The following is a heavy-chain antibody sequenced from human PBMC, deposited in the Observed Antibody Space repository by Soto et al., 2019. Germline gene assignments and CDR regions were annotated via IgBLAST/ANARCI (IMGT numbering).Heavy chain of an antibody. CDR1: GYTFTTSG. CDR3: ARAGELHYYYYGMDV. V-gene: IGHV1-18*01. Sequence: QVQLVQSGGEEKKPGASVKVSCNASGYTFTTSGVSWVRQAPGQGLEWMGCVSGYNCNTKYEEKFRARVTMTTDTSTSAAYLELLSLTTDDTAVYYCARAGELHYYYYGMDVGGQGTTVSVSS. CDR2: VSGYNCNT. D-gene: IGHD1-7*01. J-gene: IGHJ6*02.